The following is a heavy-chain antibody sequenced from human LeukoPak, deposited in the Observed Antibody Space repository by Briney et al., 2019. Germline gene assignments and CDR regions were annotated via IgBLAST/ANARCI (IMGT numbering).Heavy chain of an antibody. CDR2: MNPNSGNT. V-gene: IGHV1-8*01. CDR1: GYTFANYD. Sequence: GASVKVSCKASGYTFANYDINWVRQAPGQGLEWMGWMNPNSGNTGYAQKFQGRVTMTRDTSINTAYIELSSLTSEDTAVYYCARFMVRGVIGPWGQGTVVTVSS. D-gene: IGHD3-10*01. CDR3: ARFMVRGVIGP. J-gene: IGHJ5*02.